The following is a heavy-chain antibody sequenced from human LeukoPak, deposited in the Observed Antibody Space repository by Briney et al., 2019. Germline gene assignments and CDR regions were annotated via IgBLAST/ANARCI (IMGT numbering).Heavy chain of an antibody. Sequence: SETLSLTCTVSGYSISSGYYWGWIRQPPGKGLEWIGSIYHSGSTYYNPSLKSRVTISVDTSKNQFSLKLSSVTAADTAVYYCARLPLSARPPPYYFDYWGQGTLVTASS. J-gene: IGHJ4*02. V-gene: IGHV4-38-2*02. CDR3: ARLPLSARPPPYYFDY. D-gene: IGHD6-6*01. CDR1: GYSISSGYY. CDR2: IYHSGST.